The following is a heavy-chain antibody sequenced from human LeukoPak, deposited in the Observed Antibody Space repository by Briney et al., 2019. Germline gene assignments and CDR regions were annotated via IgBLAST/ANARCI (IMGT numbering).Heavy chain of an antibody. D-gene: IGHD1-26*01. CDR2: ISVSSSSL. J-gene: IGHJ4*02. CDR3: ARDGGSYSPFDY. Sequence: GGSLRLSCAASEFTFSSYNMNWVRQAPGKGLEWVSSISVSSSSLYYADSVKGRFTISRDNAKNSLYLQMNTLRAEDTAVYYCARDGGSYSPFDYWGQGTLVTVSS. CDR1: EFTFSSYN. V-gene: IGHV3-21*01.